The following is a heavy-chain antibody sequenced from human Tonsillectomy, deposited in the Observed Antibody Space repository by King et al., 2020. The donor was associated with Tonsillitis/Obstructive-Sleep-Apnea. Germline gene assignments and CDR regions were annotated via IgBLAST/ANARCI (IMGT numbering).Heavy chain of an antibody. J-gene: IGHJ6*03. CDR2: ISYDGSNK. CDR1: GFTFSSYG. V-gene: IGHV3-30*18. CDR3: AKDGSRIHLWLLRYYYYYMDV. D-gene: IGHD5-18*01. Sequence: QLVQSGGGVVQPGRSLRLSCAASGFTFSSYGMHWVRQAPGKGLEWVAVISYDGSNKYYADSVKGRFTISRDNSKNTLYLQMNSLRAEETAVYYFAKDGSRIHLWLLRYYYYYMDVWGKGTTVTVSS.